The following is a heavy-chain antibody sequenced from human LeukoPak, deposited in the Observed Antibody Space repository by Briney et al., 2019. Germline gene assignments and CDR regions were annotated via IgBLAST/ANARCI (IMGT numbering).Heavy chain of an antibody. J-gene: IGHJ5*02. Sequence: GGSLRLSCAASGFTFSSYDMHWVRQATGKGLEWVSAIGTAGDTYYPGSVKGRFTISRENAKNSLYLRMNSLRAGDTAVYYCARGGYCSSTSCLQIYNWFDPWGQGTLVTVSS. CDR3: ARGGYCSSTSCLQIYNWFDP. V-gene: IGHV3-13*01. CDR1: GFTFSSYD. D-gene: IGHD2-2*03. CDR2: IGTAGDT.